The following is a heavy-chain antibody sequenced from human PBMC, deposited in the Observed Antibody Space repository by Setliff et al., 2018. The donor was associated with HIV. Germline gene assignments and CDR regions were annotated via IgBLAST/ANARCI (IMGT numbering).Heavy chain of an antibody. V-gene: IGHV4-59*04. J-gene: IGHJ5*02. CDR3: TADRASVGYGH. CDR1: GDSSGINY. Sequence: NPSETLSLTCTVSGDSSGINYWAWIRQPPGKALGWIGCVSYVGTTYYNPSLEGGVSMSFDSSKNQCSLRLRSMAAADAATYYCTADRASVGYGHWGQGTLVTVSS. D-gene: IGHD6-19*01. CDR2: VSYVGTT.